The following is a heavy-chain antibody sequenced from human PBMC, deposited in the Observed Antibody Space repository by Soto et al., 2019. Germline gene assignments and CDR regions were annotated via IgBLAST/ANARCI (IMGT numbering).Heavy chain of an antibody. Sequence: GASVKVSCKASGYTFTTYRISWVRQAPGHGLEWMGWISPYNGDTNYAQKLQGRVTMTSDTSTSTVNMELRSLTSDDTAVYYCARRGGTYHIDFWGQGTLVTVSS. D-gene: IGHD1-26*01. J-gene: IGHJ4*02. CDR3: ARRGGTYHIDF. CDR2: ISPYNGDT. V-gene: IGHV1-18*01. CDR1: GYTFTTYR.